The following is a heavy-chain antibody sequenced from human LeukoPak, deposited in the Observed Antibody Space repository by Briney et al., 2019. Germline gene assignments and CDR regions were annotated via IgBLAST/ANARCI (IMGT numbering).Heavy chain of an antibody. D-gene: IGHD2-2*01. CDR3: ARQVSSTSCDFDY. J-gene: IGHJ4*02. Sequence: SETLSLTCAVSGYSISSGYYWGWIRQPPGKGLEWIGSIYHSGSTYYNPSLKSRVTISVDTSKNQFSLKLRSVTAADTAVYYCARQVSSTSCDFDYWGQGTLVTVSS. CDR1: GYSISSGYY. V-gene: IGHV4-38-2*01. CDR2: IYHSGST.